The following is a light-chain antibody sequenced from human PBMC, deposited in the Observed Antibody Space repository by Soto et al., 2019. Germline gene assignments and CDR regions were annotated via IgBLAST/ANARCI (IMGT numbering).Light chain of an antibody. Sequence: QSVLTQPASVSGSAGQSITISCTGTSSDVGGYKFVSWYQQYPGKAPKLLIYEVSNRPSGVSNRFSGSKSGNTASLTISGLQAEDEADYYCSSYTSSSTYVFGTGTKVTVL. J-gene: IGLJ1*01. V-gene: IGLV2-14*01. CDR1: SSDVGGYKF. CDR2: EVS. CDR3: SSYTSSSTYV.